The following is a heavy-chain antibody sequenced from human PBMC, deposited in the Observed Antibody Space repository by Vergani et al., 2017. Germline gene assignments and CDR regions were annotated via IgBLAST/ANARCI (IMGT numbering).Heavy chain of an antibody. CDR2: IYHSGST. CDR3: ASAYGSWVGIGY. CDR1: GGSISSGGYS. D-gene: IGHD3-10*01. V-gene: IGHV4-30-2*01. J-gene: IGHJ4*02. Sequence: QLQLQESGSGLVKPSQTLSLTCAVSGGSISSGGYSWRWIRQPPGKGLEWIGDIYHSGSTYYNPSLKSRVTRSVDRSKNQFSLKLSCVTAADTAVYYCASAYGSWVGIGYWGQGTLVTVYS.